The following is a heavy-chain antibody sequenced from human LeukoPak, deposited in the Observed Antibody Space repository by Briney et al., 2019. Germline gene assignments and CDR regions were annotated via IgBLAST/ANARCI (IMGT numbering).Heavy chain of an antibody. CDR2: IRYDESKK. Sequence: GGSLRLSCAASGFTFSSYGMHWVRQAPGKGLEWVAVIRYDESKKFYADSVKGRFTISRDNSKNTLYLQMNSLRAEDTAVYYCARDRIIVVPDYYFDYWGQGTLVTVSS. J-gene: IGHJ4*02. D-gene: IGHD3-22*01. CDR1: GFTFSSYG. CDR3: ARDRIIVVPDYYFDY. V-gene: IGHV3-33*01.